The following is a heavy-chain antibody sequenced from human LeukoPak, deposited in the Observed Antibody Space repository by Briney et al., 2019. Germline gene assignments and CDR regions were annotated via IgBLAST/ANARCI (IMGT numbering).Heavy chain of an antibody. CDR2: IYHSGST. CDR3: ARVDILTGSALDY. CDR1: GGSISSSNW. D-gene: IGHD3-9*01. J-gene: IGHJ4*02. Sequence: SETLSLTCAVSGGSISSSNWWSWVRQPPGKGLEWIGEIYHSGSTNYNPSLKSRVTISVDKSKNQFSLKLSSVTAADTAVYYCARVDILTGSALDYWGQETLVTVSS. V-gene: IGHV4-4*02.